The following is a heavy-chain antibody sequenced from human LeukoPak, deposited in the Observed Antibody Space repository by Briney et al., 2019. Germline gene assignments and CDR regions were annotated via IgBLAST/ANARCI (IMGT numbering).Heavy chain of an antibody. D-gene: IGHD6-6*01. J-gene: IGHJ6*03. CDR3: ARDFSSSSTVYYYYYMDV. V-gene: IGHV4-34*01. CDR1: GGSFSGYY. CDR2: ISYSGTT. Sequence: SETLSLTCAVYGGSFSGYYWGWVRQPPGKGLEWIGTISYSGTTYYSPSLKSRVTISLDTSKNQFSLKLNSVTAADTAIYYCARDFSSSSTVYYYYYMDVWGKGTTVTVSS.